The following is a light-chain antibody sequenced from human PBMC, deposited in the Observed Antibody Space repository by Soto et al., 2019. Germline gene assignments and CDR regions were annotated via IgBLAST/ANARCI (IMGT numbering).Light chain of an antibody. J-gene: IGLJ1*01. CDR1: SSDIGAYHY. CDR2: AVN. CDR3: SSYTSTSTLYV. Sequence: QSALTQAASVSGSPGQSITISCTGTSSDIGAYHYVSWYQQRPGKAPKVLIYAVNNRPSGISDRFSGSKSGNTASLTISGLQAEDEAVYYCSSYTSTSTLYVFGTGTKLTVL. V-gene: IGLV2-14*01.